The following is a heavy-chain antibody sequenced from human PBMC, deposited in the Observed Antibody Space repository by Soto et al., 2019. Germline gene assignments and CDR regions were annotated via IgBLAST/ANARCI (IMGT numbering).Heavy chain of an antibody. CDR1: HFAFNIDA. V-gene: IGHV3-23*01. J-gene: IGHJ6*04. D-gene: IGHD1-20*01. Sequence: EAQLLESGGGLVQPGESLTLSCVASHFAFNIDAMTWVRQAPGKGLEWVSSMSGSGSRIYYADAVKGRFTITRDKSKKTLNLPMNSLRAEDTAVYWCARDNCNGAYYGLDVWGKGTTVTVSA. CDR3: ARDNCNGAYYGLDV. CDR2: MSGSGSRI.